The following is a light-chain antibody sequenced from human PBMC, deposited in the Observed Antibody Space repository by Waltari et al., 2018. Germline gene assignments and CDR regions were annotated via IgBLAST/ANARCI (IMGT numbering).Light chain of an antibody. CDR3: CSYAGYNTVI. CDR2: EVS. V-gene: IGLV2-23*02. Sequence: QSALTQPASVSGSPGQSITISCTGTSSDVGSYNLVSWYQQHPGNAPKLMIYEVSKRPSGVSNRFSGSKSGNAASLTISGLQAEDEADYYCCSYAGYNTVIFGGGTKLTVL. J-gene: IGLJ2*01. CDR1: SSDVGSYNL.